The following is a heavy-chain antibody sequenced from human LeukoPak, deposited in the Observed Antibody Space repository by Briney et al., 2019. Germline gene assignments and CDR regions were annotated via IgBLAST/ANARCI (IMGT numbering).Heavy chain of an antibody. J-gene: IGHJ4*02. D-gene: IGHD3-9*01. Sequence: GGSLRLSCAASGFTFSDHFMSWSRQAPGKGLEWVSYITHSGNTIKYADSVKGRLTVSRDNAKNALFLQMNNLRAEDTAVYYCARVALRSPDWFLRTFDFWGLGTLVTVSS. V-gene: IGHV3-11*01. CDR3: ARVALRSPDWFLRTFDF. CDR1: GFTFSDHF. CDR2: ITHSGNTI.